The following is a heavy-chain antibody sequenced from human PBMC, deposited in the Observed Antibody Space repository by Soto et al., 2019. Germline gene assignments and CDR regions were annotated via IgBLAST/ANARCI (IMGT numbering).Heavy chain of an antibody. D-gene: IGHD3-10*01. V-gene: IGHV1-69*06. CDR2: AIPVFNTA. J-gene: IGHJ3*02. Sequence: QVQLEQSGAEVKKPGSSVKVSCKASGGTLSDHGVAWLRQAPGQGLEWMGVAIPVFNTAKYAQKFQGRVTVTADKFTNIAYMELSSLRSEDTAFYFCARGVYGSGNYYTGPSAFDIWGQGTIVIVSS. CDR3: ARGVYGSGNYYTGPSAFDI. CDR1: GGTLSDHG.